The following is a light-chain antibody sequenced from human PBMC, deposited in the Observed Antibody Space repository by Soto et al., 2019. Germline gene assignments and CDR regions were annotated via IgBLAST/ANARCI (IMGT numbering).Light chain of an antibody. V-gene: IGKV1-5*03. CDR2: KAS. Sequence: DIQMTQSPSTLSASVGDRVTITCRASQSISSWLAWYQQKPGKAPKLLIYKASSLESGVPSRFSGSGSGTEFTLTISSLQPDDFETYYCQQYNSYPWTFGNGTKVDI. CDR3: QQYNSYPWT. CDR1: QSISSW. J-gene: IGKJ1*01.